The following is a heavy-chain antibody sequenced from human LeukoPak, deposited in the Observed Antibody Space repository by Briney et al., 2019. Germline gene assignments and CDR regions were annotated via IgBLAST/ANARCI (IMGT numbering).Heavy chain of an antibody. D-gene: IGHD3-22*01. Sequence: SGTLSLTCAVSGGSISSSNWWSWVRQPPGKGLEWIGSIYYSGSTYYNPSLKSRVTISVDTSKNQFSLKLSSVTAADTAAYYCARKTYYYDSSGYYYHQGFDYWGQGTLVTVSS. CDR2: IYYSGST. CDR3: ARKTYYYDSSGYYYHQGFDY. V-gene: IGHV4-4*02. J-gene: IGHJ4*02. CDR1: GGSISSSNW.